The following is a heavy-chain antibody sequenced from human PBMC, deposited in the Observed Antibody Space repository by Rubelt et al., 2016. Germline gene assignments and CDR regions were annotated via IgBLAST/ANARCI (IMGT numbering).Heavy chain of an antibody. CDR3: VKEYCTNGVCYMYFDY. V-gene: IGHV3-30*18. J-gene: IGHJ4*02. D-gene: IGHD2-8*01. Sequence: GKGLEWVAVMSYDGGNQYYGDSVKGRFTISRDNSKNTLYLQMSSLGAGDTAVYYCVKEYCTNGVCYMYFDYWGQGTLVTVSS. CDR2: MSYDGGNQ.